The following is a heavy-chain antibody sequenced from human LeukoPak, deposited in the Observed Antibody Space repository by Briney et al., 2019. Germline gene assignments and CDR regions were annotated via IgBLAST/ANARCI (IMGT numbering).Heavy chain of an antibody. J-gene: IGHJ4*02. Sequence: GGSLRLSCAASGFTFSSYGMHWVRQAPGKGLEWVAVISYDGSIKYYADSVKGRFTTSRDNSKNTLYLQMNSLRVEDTAVYYCGRDLIGTAASWDSWGQGTLVTVSS. CDR2: ISYDGSIK. CDR3: GRDLIGTAASWDS. CDR1: GFTFSSYG. V-gene: IGHV3-30*03. D-gene: IGHD6-25*01.